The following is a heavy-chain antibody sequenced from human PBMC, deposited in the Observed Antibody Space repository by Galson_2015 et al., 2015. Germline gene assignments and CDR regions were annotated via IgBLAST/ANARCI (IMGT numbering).Heavy chain of an antibody. CDR3: ARASQDCSSNSCPYNY. D-gene: IGHD2-2*01. CDR1: GGFFSMYA. V-gene: IGHV1-69*06. Sequence: SVKVSCKASGGFFSMYAISWVRQAPGQGPQWMGGITPVFDTPNYAQKFQGRVTITAEKSTTTVYMELSSLRSEDTAVYYCARASQDCSSNSCPYNYWGQGTLVTVSS. J-gene: IGHJ4*02. CDR2: ITPVFDTP.